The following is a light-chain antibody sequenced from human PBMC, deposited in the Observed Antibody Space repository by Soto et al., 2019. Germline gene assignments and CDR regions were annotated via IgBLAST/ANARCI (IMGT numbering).Light chain of an antibody. J-gene: IGLJ2*01. CDR1: SSDVGGYTY. CDR2: DVS. Sequence: QSALTQPASVSGSPGQSITISCTGTSSDVGGYTYVSWYQQHPGKAPKLMIYDVSNRPSGVSNRFSGSKSGNTASLTISRLQAEDEADYYCSSYTSSSTVVVGGGTKLTV. CDR3: SSYTSSSTVV. V-gene: IGLV2-14*01.